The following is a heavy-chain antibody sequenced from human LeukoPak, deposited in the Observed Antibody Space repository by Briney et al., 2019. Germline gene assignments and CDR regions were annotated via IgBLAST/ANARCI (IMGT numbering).Heavy chain of an antibody. Sequence: PSETLSLTCTVSGGSISSSSYYWGWIRQPPGKGLEWIGSIYYSGSTYYNPSLKSRVTISVDTSKNQFSLKLSSVTAADPAVYYCARQWLAGPAIDYWGQGTLVTVSS. CDR2: IYYSGST. CDR3: ARQWLAGPAIDY. V-gene: IGHV4-39*01. J-gene: IGHJ4*02. CDR1: GGSISSSSYY. D-gene: IGHD6-19*01.